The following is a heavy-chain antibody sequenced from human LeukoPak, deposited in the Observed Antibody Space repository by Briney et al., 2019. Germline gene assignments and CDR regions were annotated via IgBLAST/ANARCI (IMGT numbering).Heavy chain of an antibody. Sequence: GGSLRLSCSASGFTFNNYAMHWVRQAPGKGLEFVSAISINGDNTYYADSVKGRFTISRDNSKNTLYLQVRSLRDEDTAVYYCVKDHEYSYDYWGRGTLVTVSS. D-gene: IGHD5-18*01. CDR3: VKDHEYSYDY. J-gene: IGHJ4*02. V-gene: IGHV3-64D*06. CDR2: ISINGDNT. CDR1: GFTFNNYA.